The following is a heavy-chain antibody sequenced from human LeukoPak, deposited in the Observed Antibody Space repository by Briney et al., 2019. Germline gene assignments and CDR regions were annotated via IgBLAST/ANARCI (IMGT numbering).Heavy chain of an antibody. J-gene: IGHJ4*02. CDR2: MNPNSGNT. V-gene: IGHV1-8*03. CDR1: GYTFSSYD. CDR3: ARALSGTYQFYYFDY. Sequence: ASVKVSCKASGYTFSSYDINWVRQATGQGLEWMGWMNPNSGNTGYAQKFQGRVTITRNTSITTAYMELSSLRSEDMAVYYCARALSGTYQFYYFDYWGQGTLVTVSS. D-gene: IGHD1-26*01.